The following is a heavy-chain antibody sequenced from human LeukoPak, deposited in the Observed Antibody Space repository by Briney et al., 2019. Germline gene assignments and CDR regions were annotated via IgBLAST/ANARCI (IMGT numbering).Heavy chain of an antibody. J-gene: IGHJ4*02. CDR3: ARVDKYAAGLYYFDY. Sequence: GESLKISCKGSGYSFTNYWIAWVRKMPGKGLEWMGLIYPGDSDTKYSPSFQGQVSISADKSISTAYLQCSSLKASDSAMYFCARVDKYAAGLYYFDYWGQGTLVTVSS. V-gene: IGHV5-51*01. CDR1: GYSFTNYW. D-gene: IGHD2-2*01. CDR2: IYPGDSDT.